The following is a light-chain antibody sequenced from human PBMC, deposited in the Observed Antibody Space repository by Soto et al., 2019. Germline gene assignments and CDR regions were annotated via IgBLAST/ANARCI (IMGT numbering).Light chain of an antibody. V-gene: IGKV1-5*01. CDR2: HAS. Sequence: DIQMTQSPSTLSGSVGDRVTITCRASQTISSWLAWYQQKPGKAPKLLIYHASSLESGVPSRFSGSGSGTEFTLTISSLQPDDFATYYCQQYNSYSPTFGQGTKVDIK. CDR3: QQYNSYSPT. CDR1: QTISSW. J-gene: IGKJ1*01.